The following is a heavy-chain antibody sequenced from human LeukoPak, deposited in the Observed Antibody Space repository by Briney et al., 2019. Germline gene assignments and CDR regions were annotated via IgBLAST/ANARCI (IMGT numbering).Heavy chain of an antibody. CDR1: GYTFTSYG. CDR3: ATDSSSCPV. Sequence: ASVKVSCKSSGYTFTSYGISWVRQAPGQGLEWMGWISTYNGNTKYAQKFQGRVTMTTDTSSNTAYMKLSSLRSEDTAVYYCATDSSSCPVWGQGTLVTVSS. CDR2: ISTYNGNT. J-gene: IGHJ4*02. V-gene: IGHV1-18*01. D-gene: IGHD6-13*01.